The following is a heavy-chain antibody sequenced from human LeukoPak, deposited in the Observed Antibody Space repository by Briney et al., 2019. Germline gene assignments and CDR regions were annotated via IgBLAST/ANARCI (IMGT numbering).Heavy chain of an antibody. V-gene: IGHV1-24*01. CDR2: FDPEDGET. D-gene: IGHD3-3*02. J-gene: IGHJ6*03. CDR3: ETGFISPTLISYYYMDV. Sequence: ASVKVSCKVSGYTLTDLSMHWVRQAPGKGLEWMGGFDPEDGETFYAQSFQGRVTMTEDTSTDAAYMELSSLTSKDTAVYYCETGFISPTLISYYYMDVWGKGATVAVSS. CDR1: GYTLTDLS.